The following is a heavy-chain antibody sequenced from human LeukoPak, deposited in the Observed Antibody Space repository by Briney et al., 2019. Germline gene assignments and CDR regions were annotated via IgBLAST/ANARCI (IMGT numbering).Heavy chain of an antibody. D-gene: IGHD3-9*01. Sequence: VSVKVSCKTSGYTFTNYGISWMRQAPGQGLEWMGWISTSSTNTKYAQNFQGRVTMTTDTSRSTAYMELRSLRSDDTAVYYCARDKDWDLEYWGQGTLVTVSS. CDR3: ARDKDWDLEY. CDR1: GYTFTNYG. V-gene: IGHV1-18*01. CDR2: ISTSSTNT. J-gene: IGHJ4*02.